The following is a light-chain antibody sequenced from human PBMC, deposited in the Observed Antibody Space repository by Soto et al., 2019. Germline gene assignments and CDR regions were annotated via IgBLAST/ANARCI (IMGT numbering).Light chain of an antibody. CDR3: QQHESYPRT. CDR1: QSINTW. CDR2: TAS. V-gene: IGKV1-5*03. J-gene: IGKJ1*01. Sequence: DIQMTQSPSTLSASVGDRVTITCRASQSINTWLAWYQQKPGKAPRLLIYTASSLESGVPSRFSCSGSGTEFTLTISSLQPDDFATYYCQQHESYPRTFGQGTKVEIK.